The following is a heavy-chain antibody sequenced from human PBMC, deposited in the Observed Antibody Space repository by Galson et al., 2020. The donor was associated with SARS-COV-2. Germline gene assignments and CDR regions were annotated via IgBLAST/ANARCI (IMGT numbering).Heavy chain of an antibody. CDR1: GFTFGAYA. V-gene: IGHV3-30-3*01. D-gene: IGHD1-7*01. CDR2: ISFDGGNA. Sequence: GGSLRLSCTASGFTFGAYAMHWVRQPPGKGLEWVAFISFDGGNAYYIDSVKGRFTISRDNSKNTLYLQMDTLRPEDTAVYFCARSPWDYRLGYWGQGSLVTVSS. CDR3: ARSPWDYRLGY. J-gene: IGHJ4*02.